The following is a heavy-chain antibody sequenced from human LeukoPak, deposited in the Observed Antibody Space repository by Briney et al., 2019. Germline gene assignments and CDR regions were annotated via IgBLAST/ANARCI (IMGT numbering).Heavy chain of an antibody. CDR2: IYSGGTT. CDR1: GFTVSSNY. D-gene: IGHD4/OR15-4a*01. Sequence: GGSLRLSCAASGFTVSSNYINWVRQAPGKGLEWVSLIYSGGTTYYADSVKGRFTISRDNSKNTVHLQMNSLRAEDTAVYYCARRAGAYSHPYDYWGQGTLVTVSS. CDR3: ARRAGAYSHPYDY. J-gene: IGHJ4*02. V-gene: IGHV3-53*01.